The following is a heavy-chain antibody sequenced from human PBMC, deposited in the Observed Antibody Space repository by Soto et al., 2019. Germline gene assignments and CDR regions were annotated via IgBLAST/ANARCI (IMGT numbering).Heavy chain of an antibody. CDR3: ARGLISGHFDY. D-gene: IGHD3-3*02. CDR2: ISYDGNNK. CDR1: GFTFSNYP. Sequence: QVQLVESGGGVVQPGRSLRLSCVASGFTFSNYPMHWVRQAPGKGLEWVALISYDGNNKYYADSVKGRFTISRDTSKNTLYLQMNSLRAEDTAVYYCARGLISGHFDYWGQGTLVTVSS. V-gene: IGHV3-30-3*01. J-gene: IGHJ4*02.